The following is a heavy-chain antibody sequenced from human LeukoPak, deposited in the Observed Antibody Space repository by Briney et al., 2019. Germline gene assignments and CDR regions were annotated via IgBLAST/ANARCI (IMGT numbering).Heavy chain of an antibody. CDR3: ARDPPAYTPPYSSSPPAPFDY. J-gene: IGHJ4*02. V-gene: IGHV1-2*02. D-gene: IGHD6-6*01. CDR1: GYTFTGYY. CDR2: INPNSGGT. Sequence: ASVRVSCKASGYTFTGYYIHWVRQAPGQGLECMGWINPNSGGTISAQKFQGRVTMTRDTSISTAYMELSRLRSDDTAVYYCARDPPAYTPPYSSSPPAPFDYWGQGTLVTVSS.